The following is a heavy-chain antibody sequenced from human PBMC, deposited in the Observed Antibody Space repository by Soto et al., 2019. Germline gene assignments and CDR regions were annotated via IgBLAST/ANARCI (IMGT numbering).Heavy chain of an antibody. CDR1: GFTFSSYA. D-gene: IGHD3-22*01. Sequence: GGSLRLSCAASGFTFSSYAMSWVRQAPGKGLEWVSAISGRIGRTYYADSVKGRFTISRDNFKNILYLQMNSLRAEDTAVYYCAKGYSGYSPLDYWGQGTLVTVSS. J-gene: IGHJ4*02. CDR3: AKGYSGYSPLDY. CDR2: ISGRIGRT. V-gene: IGHV3-23*01.